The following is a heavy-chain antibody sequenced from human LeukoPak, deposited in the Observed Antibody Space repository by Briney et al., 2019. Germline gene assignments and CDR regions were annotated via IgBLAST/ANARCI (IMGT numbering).Heavy chain of an antibody. CDR3: ARGPSGYHFDY. CDR2: IYHSGFT. D-gene: IGHD3-22*01. V-gene: IGHV4-38-2*01. Sequence: SETLSLTCAVSGYSISSGYYWGWIRQPPGKGLEWIGSIYHSGFTYYNPSLKSRVTISVDTSKNQFSLKLSSVTAADTAVYYCARGPSGYHFDYWGQGTLVTVSS. CDR1: GYSISSGYY. J-gene: IGHJ4*02.